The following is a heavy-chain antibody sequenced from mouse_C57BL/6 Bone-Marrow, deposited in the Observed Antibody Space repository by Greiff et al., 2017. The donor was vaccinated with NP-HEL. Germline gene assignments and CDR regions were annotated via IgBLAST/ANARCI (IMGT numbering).Heavy chain of an antibody. CDR2: INSDGGST. V-gene: IGHV5-2*01. Sequence: EVQVVESGGGLVQPGESLKLSCESNEYEFPSHDMSWVRKTPEKRLELVAAINSDGGSTYYPDTMERRFIISRDNTKKTLYLQMSSLRSEDTALYYCARENYYEVLYYFDYWGQGTTLTVSS. CDR1: EYEFPSHD. CDR3: ARENYYEVLYYFDY. D-gene: IGHD1-1*01. J-gene: IGHJ2*01.